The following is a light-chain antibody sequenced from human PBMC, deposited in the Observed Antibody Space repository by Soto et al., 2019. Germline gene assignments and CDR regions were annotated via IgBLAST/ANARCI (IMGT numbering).Light chain of an antibody. Sequence: QSVLTQPASVSGSPGQSIAISCTGTSNDVSSYNSVSWYQQYPGKAPKLMIHDVNNRPSGISDRFSGSKSGNTASLTISGLQAEDEADYYCSSFTSSTSYVFGTGTQLTVL. CDR2: DVN. V-gene: IGLV2-14*03. CDR3: SSFTSSTSYV. CDR1: SNDVSSYNS. J-gene: IGLJ1*01.